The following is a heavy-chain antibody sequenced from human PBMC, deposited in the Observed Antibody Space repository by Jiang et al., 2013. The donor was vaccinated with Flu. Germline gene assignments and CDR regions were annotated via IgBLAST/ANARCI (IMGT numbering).Heavy chain of an antibody. Sequence: RLSCAASGFTFSSYAMRLGPARLQGRGLEWVSAISGSGGSTYYADSVKGRFTISRDNSKNTLYLQMNSLRAEDTAVYYCAKGRERYSSSPGIPEYFQHWGQGTLVTVSS. CDR2: ISGSGGST. CDR3: AKGRERYSSSPGIPEYFQH. V-gene: IGHV3-23*01. CDR1: GFTFSSYA. J-gene: IGHJ1*01. D-gene: IGHD6-6*01.